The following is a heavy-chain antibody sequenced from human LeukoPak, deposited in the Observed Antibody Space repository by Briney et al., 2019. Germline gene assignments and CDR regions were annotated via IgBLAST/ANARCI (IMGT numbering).Heavy chain of an antibody. CDR1: GFTFSDYY. CDR3: AGDGRFLEWLLFDY. V-gene: IGHV3-11*04. J-gene: IGHJ4*02. Sequence: GGSLRLSCAASGFTFSDYYMSWIRQAPGKGLEWVSYISSSGSTIYYADSVKGRFTISRDNAKNSLYLQMNSLRAEDTAVYYCAGDGRFLEWLLFDYWGQGTLVTVSS. CDR2: ISSSGSTI. D-gene: IGHD3-3*01.